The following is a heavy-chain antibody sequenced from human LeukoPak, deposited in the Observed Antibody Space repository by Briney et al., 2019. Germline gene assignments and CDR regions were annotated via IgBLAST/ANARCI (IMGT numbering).Heavy chain of an antibody. CDR1: GFTFSSYS. J-gene: IGHJ5*02. V-gene: IGHV3-21*01. CDR3: AACLSRTVTTNWFDP. Sequence: GGSLRLSCAASGFTFSSYSMNWVRQAPGKGLEWVSSISSSSSYIYYADSVKGRFTISRDNAKNSLYLQMNSLRAEDTAVYHCAACLSRTVTTNWFDPWGQGTLVTVSS. D-gene: IGHD4-17*01. CDR2: ISSSSSYI.